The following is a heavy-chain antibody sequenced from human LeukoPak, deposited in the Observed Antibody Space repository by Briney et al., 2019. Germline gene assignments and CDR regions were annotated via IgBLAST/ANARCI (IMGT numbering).Heavy chain of an antibody. J-gene: IGHJ4*02. D-gene: IGHD3-22*01. CDR3: ARDLDSSGYTLN. Sequence: PSETLSLTCTVSGDSISSYYWSWIRQPPGKGLEWIGYIYYSGSTNYNPSLKSRVTISVDTSKNQFSLKLSSVTAADTAVYYCARDLDSSGYTLNWGQGTLVTVSS. V-gene: IGHV4-59*01. CDR1: GDSISSYY. CDR2: IYYSGST.